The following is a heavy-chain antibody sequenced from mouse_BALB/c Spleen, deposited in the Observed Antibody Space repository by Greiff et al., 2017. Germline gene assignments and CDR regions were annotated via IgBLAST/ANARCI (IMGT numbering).Heavy chain of an antibody. CDR2: ISSGGSYT. V-gene: IGHV5-9-3*01. Sequence: EVKLVESGGGLVKPGGSLKLSCAASGFTFSSYAMSWVRQTPEKRLEWVATISSGGSYTYYPDSVKGRFTISRDNAKNTLYLQMSSLRSEDTAMYYCARLYEDYAMDYWGQGTSVTVSS. J-gene: IGHJ4*01. CDR1: GFTFSSYA. CDR3: ARLYEDYAMDY. D-gene: IGHD2-10*02.